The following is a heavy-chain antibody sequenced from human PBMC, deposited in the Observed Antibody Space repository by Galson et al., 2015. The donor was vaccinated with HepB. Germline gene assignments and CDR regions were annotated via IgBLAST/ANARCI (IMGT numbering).Heavy chain of an antibody. V-gene: IGHV1-18*01. D-gene: IGHD6-19*01. CDR2: ISAYNGNT. Sequence: SVKVSCKASGYTFTSYGISWVRQAPGQGLEWMGWISAYNGNTNYAQKLQGRVTMTTDTSTSTAYMELRSLRSDDTAVYYCARGSPLAVAGTRGFDYWGQGTLVTVSS. CDR1: GYTFTSYG. CDR3: ARGSPLAVAGTRGFDY. J-gene: IGHJ4*02.